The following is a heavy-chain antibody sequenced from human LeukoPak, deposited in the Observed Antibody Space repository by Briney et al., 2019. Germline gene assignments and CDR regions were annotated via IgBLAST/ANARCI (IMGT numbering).Heavy chain of an antibody. J-gene: IGHJ5*02. CDR2: IYSDGNT. Sequence: GGSLRLSCAVSGFTVSSIYMSWVRQAPGKGLEWVSSIYSDGNTYYADSVKGRFTISRDSSRNTLYLQMNSLRVEDSAVYYCAGDTHSSSWYDHWGQGTLVTVSS. D-gene: IGHD6-13*01. V-gene: IGHV3-53*01. CDR1: GFTVSSIY. CDR3: AGDTHSSSWYDH.